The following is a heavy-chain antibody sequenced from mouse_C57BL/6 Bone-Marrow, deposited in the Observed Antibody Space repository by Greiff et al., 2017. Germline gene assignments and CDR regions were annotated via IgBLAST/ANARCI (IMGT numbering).Heavy chain of an antibody. CDR2: IDPSDSYT. CDR3: ARGDYWYCDG. Sequence: QVQLQQPGAELVMPGASVKLSCKASGYTFTSYWMHWVKQRPGQGLEWIGEIDPSDSYTNYNQKFKGKSTLSVDKSSSTADMQLSSLTSEDAAVYYWARGDYWYCDGWGTGTTVTVSS. J-gene: IGHJ1*03. CDR1: GYTFTSYW. V-gene: IGHV1-69*01.